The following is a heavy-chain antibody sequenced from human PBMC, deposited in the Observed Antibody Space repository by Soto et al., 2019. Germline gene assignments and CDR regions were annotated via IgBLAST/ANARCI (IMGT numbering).Heavy chain of an antibody. J-gene: IGHJ4*02. D-gene: IGHD3-22*01. CDR1: AFTFSSYG. CDR3: AKLPHYYDGSGYYLDY. V-gene: IGHV3-30*18. CDR2: ISYDESHK. Sequence: QVQLVESGGGVVQPRRSLRLSCAASAFTFSSYGMHWVRQAPGKGLEWVAVISYDESHKYYADSVRGRFTISRDNSKNTLYLQMNSLRAEDTAVYYCAKLPHYYDGSGYYLDYWGQGTLVTVSS.